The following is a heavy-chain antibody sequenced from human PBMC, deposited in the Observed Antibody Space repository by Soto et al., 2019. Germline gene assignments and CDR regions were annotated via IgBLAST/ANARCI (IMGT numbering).Heavy chain of an antibody. J-gene: IGHJ4*02. Sequence: GGSLRLSCAASGFTFISYAMHWVLQAPGKGLQWLAVISYDGNNKYYADSVEGRFTISRDNSKNTVYLQMNSLRLEDTAVYYWARGPSYSDSYFDHWGQGTLVTVS. CDR1: GFTFISYA. CDR3: ARGPSYSDSYFDH. V-gene: IGHV3-30*04. D-gene: IGHD4-17*01. CDR2: ISYDGNNK.